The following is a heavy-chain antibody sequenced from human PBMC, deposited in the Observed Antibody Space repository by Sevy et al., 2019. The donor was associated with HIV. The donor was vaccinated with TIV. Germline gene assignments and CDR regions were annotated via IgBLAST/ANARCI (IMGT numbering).Heavy chain of an antibody. CDR1: GFTFSSYA. Sequence: GGSLRLSCAASGFTFSSYAMHWVRQAPGKGLEWVAVISYDGSNKYYADSVKGRFTISRDNSKNTLYLQMNSLRAEDTAVYYCARSDYDFSSGYSSGMDVWGQRTTVTVSS. D-gene: IGHD3-3*01. J-gene: IGHJ6*02. CDR3: ARSDYDFSSGYSSGMDV. CDR2: ISYDGSNK. V-gene: IGHV3-30*04.